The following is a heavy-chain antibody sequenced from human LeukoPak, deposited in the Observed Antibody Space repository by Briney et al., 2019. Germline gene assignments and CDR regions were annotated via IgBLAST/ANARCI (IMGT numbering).Heavy chain of an antibody. CDR1: GFTFSSYW. J-gene: IGHJ6*03. D-gene: IGHD5-12*01. V-gene: IGHV3-7*01. Sequence: GGSLRLSCAASGFTFSSYWMSWVRQAPGKGLEWVANIKQDGSEKYYVDSVKGRFTISRDNAKNSLYLQMNSLRAEDTAVYYCARDRVVATIQSYYYYMDVWGKGTTVTVSS. CDR3: ARDRVVATIQSYYYYMDV. CDR2: IKQDGSEK.